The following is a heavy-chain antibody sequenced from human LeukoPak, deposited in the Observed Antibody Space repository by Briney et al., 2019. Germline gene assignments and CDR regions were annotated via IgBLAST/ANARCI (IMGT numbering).Heavy chain of an antibody. D-gene: IGHD6-19*01. J-gene: IGHJ4*02. CDR3: GKTTTGYSSGRYPGWPVDN. CDR2: ISSSGGTI. V-gene: IGHV3-11*01. CDR1: GFTFSDYY. Sequence: KPGGSLRLSCAASGFTFSDYYMSWIRQAPGKGLEWVSYISSSGGTIYYADSVKGRFTISRDNAKNSLYLQMNSLRAEDTAVYYCGKTTTGYSSGRYPGWPVDNWGQGTLVTVSS.